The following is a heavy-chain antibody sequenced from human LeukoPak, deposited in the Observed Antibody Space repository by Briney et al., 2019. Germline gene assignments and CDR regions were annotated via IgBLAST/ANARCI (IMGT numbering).Heavy chain of an antibody. J-gene: IGHJ4*02. D-gene: IGHD2-2*01. CDR1: GFTFTSYG. CDR3: ATSSNAPGNY. Sequence: GGSLRLSCAASGFTFTSYGMNWVRQAPGKGLEWVANIKQDGSAQYYVGSVKGRFTISRDNAKNSLYLQMNSLRAEDTAVYYCATSSNAPGNYWGQGTLVTVSS. V-gene: IGHV3-7*01. CDR2: IKQDGSAQ.